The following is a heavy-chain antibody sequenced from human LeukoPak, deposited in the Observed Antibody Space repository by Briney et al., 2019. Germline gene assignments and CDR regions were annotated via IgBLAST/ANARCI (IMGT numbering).Heavy chain of an antibody. D-gene: IGHD3-10*01. CDR3: ARALPYGSGNDY. Sequence: PGGSLRLSCAASGFTFSSYAIHWVRQAPGKGLEWVAVISYDGSNKYYADSVKGRFTISRDNSKNTLYLQMNSLRAEDTAVYYCARALPYGSGNDYWGQGTLVTVSS. CDR1: GFTFSSYA. V-gene: IGHV3-30*04. J-gene: IGHJ4*02. CDR2: ISYDGSNK.